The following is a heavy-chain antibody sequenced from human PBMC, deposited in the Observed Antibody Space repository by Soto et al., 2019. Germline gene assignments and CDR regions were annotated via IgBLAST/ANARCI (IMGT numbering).Heavy chain of an antibody. CDR3: TVTGGDY. CDR1: GFTFSSYA. V-gene: IGHV3-30-3*01. D-gene: IGHD2-21*02. Sequence: QVQLVESGGGVDQPGRSLRLSCAASGFTFSSYAMHWVRQAPGKGLEWVAVISYDGSNKYYADSVKGRFTISRDNSKNTLYLQMNSLRAEDTAVYYSTVTGGDYWGQGTLVTVSS. J-gene: IGHJ4*02. CDR2: ISYDGSNK.